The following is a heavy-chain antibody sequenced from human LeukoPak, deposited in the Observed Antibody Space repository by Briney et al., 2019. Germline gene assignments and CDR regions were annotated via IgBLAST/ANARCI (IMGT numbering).Heavy chain of an antibody. D-gene: IGHD3-10*02. CDR2: INWNGGST. J-gene: IGHJ6*04. CDR3: AELGITMIGGV. CDR1: GFTFDDYG. V-gene: IGHV3-20*04. Sequence: GGSLRLSCAASGFTFDDYGMSWVRQAPGKGLEWVSGINWNGGSTGYADSVKGRFTISRDNAKNSLYLQMNSMRAEDTAVYYCAELGITMIGGVWGKGTTVTISS.